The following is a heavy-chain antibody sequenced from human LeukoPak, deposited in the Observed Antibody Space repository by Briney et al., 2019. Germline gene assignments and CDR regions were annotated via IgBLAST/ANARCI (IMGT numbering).Heavy chain of an antibody. CDR2: IWYDGSNK. CDR1: GFTFSSHG. CDR3: AKGGYSSGWRNYFDY. J-gene: IGHJ4*02. Sequence: GGSLRLSCAASGFTFSSHGMHWVRQAPGKGLEWVAIIWYDGSNKYYADSVKGRFTISRDNSKDTLYLQMNSLRAEDTAVYYCAKGGYSSGWRNYFDYWGQGTLVTVSS. V-gene: IGHV3-33*06. D-gene: IGHD6-19*01.